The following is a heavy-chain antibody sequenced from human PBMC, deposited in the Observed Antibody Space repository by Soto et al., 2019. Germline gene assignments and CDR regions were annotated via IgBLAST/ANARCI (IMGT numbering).Heavy chain of an antibody. CDR2: ISYDGSNK. J-gene: IGHJ4*02. CDR3: ARDRRFY. V-gene: IGHV3-30-3*01. CDR1: GFTFSSYA. Sequence: GGSLRLSCAASGFTFSSYAMHWVRQAPGKGLEWVAVISYDGSNKYYADSVKGRFTISRDNSKNTLYLQMNSLRAEDTAVYYCARDRRFYWGQGALLTVSS.